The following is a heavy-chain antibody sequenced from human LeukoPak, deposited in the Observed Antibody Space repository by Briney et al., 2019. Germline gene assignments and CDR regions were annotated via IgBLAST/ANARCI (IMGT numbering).Heavy chain of an antibody. Sequence: GASVKVSCKASGYTFTGYYMLWVRQAPGQGLEWVGWISPNSGGTHYVQKFQGRVTMTSDTSINTAYMELSRLRSDDTAVYYCASNPYETFYSMDVWGQGTTVTVSS. V-gene: IGHV1-2*02. CDR1: GYTFTGYY. D-gene: IGHD2-15*01. J-gene: IGHJ6*02. CDR2: ISPNSGGT. CDR3: ASNPYETFYSMDV.